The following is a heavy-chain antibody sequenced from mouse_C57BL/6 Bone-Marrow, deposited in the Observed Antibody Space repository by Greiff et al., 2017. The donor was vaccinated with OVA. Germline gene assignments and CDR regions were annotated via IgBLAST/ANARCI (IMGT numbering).Heavy chain of an antibody. Sequence: QVQLQQPGAELVRPGSSVKLSCTASGYTFTSYWMHWVKQRPIQGLEWIGNIDPSDSETHYNQKFKDKATLTVDKSSSTAYMQLSSLTSEDSAVYYCAGSSYSYYAMDYWGQGTSVTVSS. D-gene: IGHD1-1*01. V-gene: IGHV1-52*01. CDR3: AGSSYSYYAMDY. CDR2: IDPSDSET. CDR1: GYTFTSYW. J-gene: IGHJ4*01.